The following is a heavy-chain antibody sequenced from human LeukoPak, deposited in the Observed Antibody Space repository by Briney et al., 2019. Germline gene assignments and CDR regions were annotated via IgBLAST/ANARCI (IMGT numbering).Heavy chain of an antibody. CDR3: ARGPVSSHGMDV. V-gene: IGHV1-8*01. Sequence: VASVKVSCKASRYTVTSYDINSVRQATGQGLEWMGFKYTNSGRTGFAQKFQGRFTMTTDTSISTAYMELSSLTSEDTAVYYCARGPVSSHGMDVWGQGTTVTVSS. J-gene: IGHJ6*02. CDR2: KYTNSGRT. CDR1: RYTVTSYD.